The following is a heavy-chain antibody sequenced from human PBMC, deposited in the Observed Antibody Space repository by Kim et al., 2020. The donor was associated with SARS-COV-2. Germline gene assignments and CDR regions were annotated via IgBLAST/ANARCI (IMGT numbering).Heavy chain of an antibody. D-gene: IGHD3-16*01. J-gene: IGHJ4*02. Sequence: GGSLRLSCAASGFTFSSYGMHWVRQAPGKGLEWVAGISYDGSNKYYADSAKGRFTISRDNSKNTQYLQMNSLRAEDTAEYYCAALYGFGYWGQGTLVTVSS. CDR3: AALYGFGY. CDR2: ISYDGSNK. V-gene: IGHV3-30*03. CDR1: GFTFSSYG.